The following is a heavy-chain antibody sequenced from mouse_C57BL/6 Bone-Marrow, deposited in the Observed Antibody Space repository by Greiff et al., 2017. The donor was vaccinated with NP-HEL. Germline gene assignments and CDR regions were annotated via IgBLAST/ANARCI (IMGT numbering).Heavy chain of an antibody. D-gene: IGHD1-1*01. CDR3: AREGITTVVAPYAMDY. CDR2: ISSGSSTI. CDR1: GFTFSDYG. V-gene: IGHV5-17*01. Sequence: EVMLVESGGGLVKPGGSLKLSCAASGFTFSDYGMHWVRQAPEKGLEWVAYISSGSSTIYYADTVKGRFTISRDNAKNTLFLQMTSLRSEDTAMYYCAREGITTVVAPYAMDYWGQGTSVTVSS. J-gene: IGHJ4*01.